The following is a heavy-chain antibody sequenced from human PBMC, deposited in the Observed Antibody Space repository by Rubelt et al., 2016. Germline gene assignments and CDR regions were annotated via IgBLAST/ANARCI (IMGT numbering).Heavy chain of an antibody. J-gene: IGHJ4*02. CDR3: ASDADYYDSSGYYPY. V-gene: IGHV1-18*01. CDR2: ISAYNGNT. D-gene: IGHD3-22*01. Sequence: QVQLVQSGAEVKKPGASVKVSCKASGYTFTSYGISWVRQAPGQGLEWMGWISAYNGNTNYAQKLQGRVTMTTATSTSTAYMELRSLRSDDTAVYYCASDADYYDSSGYYPYWGQGTLVTVSS. CDR1: GYTFTSYG.